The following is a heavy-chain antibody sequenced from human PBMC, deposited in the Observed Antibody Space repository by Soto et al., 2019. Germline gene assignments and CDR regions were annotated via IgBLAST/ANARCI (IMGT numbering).Heavy chain of an antibody. J-gene: IGHJ4*02. Sequence: QITLKESGPTLVKPTQTLTLTCTFSAFSLSTGGVGVGWIRQPPGKALEWLALIYWDDDKRYSPSLKSRLTTTKDTSKNQVVLTMTNMDPVDTATYYCAHKSYDSSDYCSDYWGQGTLVTVSS. CDR2: IYWDDDK. CDR3: AHKSYDSSDYCSDY. CDR1: AFSLSTGGVG. V-gene: IGHV2-5*02. D-gene: IGHD3-22*01.